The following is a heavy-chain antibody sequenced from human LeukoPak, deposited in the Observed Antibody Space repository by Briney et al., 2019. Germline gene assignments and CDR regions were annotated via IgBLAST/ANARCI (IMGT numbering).Heavy chain of an antibody. CDR3: ARSLRFRYSGYVPSYNWFDP. V-gene: IGHV1-69*13. Sequence: ASVKVSCKASGGTFSSYAISWVRQAAGQGLEWMGGIIPIFGTANYAQKFQGRVTITADESTSTAYMELSSLRSEDTAVYYCARSLRFRYSGYVPSYNWFDPWGQGTLVTVSS. CDR1: GGTFSSYA. J-gene: IGHJ5*02. CDR2: IIPIFGTA. D-gene: IGHD5-12*01.